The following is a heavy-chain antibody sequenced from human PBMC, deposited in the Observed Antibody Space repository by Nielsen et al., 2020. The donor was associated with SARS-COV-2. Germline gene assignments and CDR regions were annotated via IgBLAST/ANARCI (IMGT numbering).Heavy chain of an antibody. CDR1: GFTFSSYW. CDR3: ARDRLKVPAAIGY. CDR2: IKQDGSEK. Sequence: GESLKISCAASGFTFSSYWMSWVRQAPGKGLEWVANIKQDGSEKYYVDSVKGRFTISRDNAKNSLYLQMNSLRAEDTAVYYCARDRLKVPAAIGYWGQGTLVTVSS. V-gene: IGHV3-7*01. D-gene: IGHD2-2*01. J-gene: IGHJ4*02.